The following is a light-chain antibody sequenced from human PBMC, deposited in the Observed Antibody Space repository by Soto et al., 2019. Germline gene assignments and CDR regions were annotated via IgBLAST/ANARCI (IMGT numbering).Light chain of an antibody. CDR1: QSVSSSY. CDR3: QQYVSSPYT. Sequence: EIVLTQSPGTLSLSPGERATLSCRASQSVSSSYLAWYQQKPGQAPRLLIYGASSRATGIPDRFSGSGSGTDFTLTLSRLEPEDFAVYYCQQYVSSPYTFGQGTKLEIK. V-gene: IGKV3-20*01. J-gene: IGKJ2*01. CDR2: GAS.